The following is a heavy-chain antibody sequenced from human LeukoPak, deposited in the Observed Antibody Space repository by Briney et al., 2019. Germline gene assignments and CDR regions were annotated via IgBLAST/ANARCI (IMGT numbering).Heavy chain of an antibody. CDR2: IYYSGTT. D-gene: IGHD2-15*01. V-gene: IGHV4-59*01. J-gene: IGHJ3*02. Sequence: SSETLSLTCTVSGGSITNFYGGWIRQSPGRGLELIGYIYYSGTTNYSPSLKSRVSISVAKKQFSLKLSSVTAADTAVYYCARSPGGGFDIWGQGTMVTVSS. CDR1: GGSITNFY. CDR3: ARSPGGGFDI.